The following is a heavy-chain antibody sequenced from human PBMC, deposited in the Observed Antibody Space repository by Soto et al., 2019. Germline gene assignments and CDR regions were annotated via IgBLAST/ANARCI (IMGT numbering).Heavy chain of an antibody. J-gene: IGHJ3*02. D-gene: IGHD3-10*01. V-gene: IGHV3-30*18. CDR3: ANDRSLLWFGPDASDI. CDR2: ISYDGSNK. CDR1: GFTFSSYG. Sequence: QVQLVESGGGVVQPGRSLRLSCAASGFTFSSYGMHWVRQAPGKGLEWVAVISYDGSNKYYADSVKGRFTISRDNSKNTLYLQMNSLIAEDTAVYYCANDRSLLWFGPDASDIRGQGTMVTVSS.